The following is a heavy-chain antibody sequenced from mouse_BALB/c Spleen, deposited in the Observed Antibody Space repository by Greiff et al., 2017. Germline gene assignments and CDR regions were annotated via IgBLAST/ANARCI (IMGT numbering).Heavy chain of an antibody. J-gene: IGHJ3*01. CDR1: GFTFSAYY. CDR3: ARGATTATWFAY. D-gene: IGHD1-2*01. CDR2: ISDGGSYT. Sequence: EVKLVESGGGLVKPGGSLKLSCAASGFTFSAYYMYWVRQTPEKRLEWVATISDGGSYTYYPDSVKGRFTISRDNAKNNLYLQMSSLKSEDTAMYYCARGATTATWFAYWGEGTLVTVSA. V-gene: IGHV5-4*02.